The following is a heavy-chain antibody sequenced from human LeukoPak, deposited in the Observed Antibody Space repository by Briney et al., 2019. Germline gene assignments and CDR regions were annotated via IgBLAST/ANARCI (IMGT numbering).Heavy chain of an antibody. Sequence: ASVKVSCKASGYTFTGYYMHWLRQAPGQGLEWMGRINPNSGGTNYAQKFQGRVTMTRDTSISTAYMELSRLRSDDTAVYYCARDQGYCSGGSCYSWVYWGQGTLVTVSS. CDR2: INPNSGGT. D-gene: IGHD2-15*01. CDR3: ARDQGYCSGGSCYSWVY. V-gene: IGHV1-2*06. J-gene: IGHJ4*02. CDR1: GYTFTGYY.